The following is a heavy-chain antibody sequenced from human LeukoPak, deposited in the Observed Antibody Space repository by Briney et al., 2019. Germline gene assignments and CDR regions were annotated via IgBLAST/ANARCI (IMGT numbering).Heavy chain of an antibody. V-gene: IGHV4-31*03. CDR1: GGSISSGGYY. J-gene: IGHJ4*02. CDR3: ARGNIVLMVYAIGPYFDY. CDR2: IYYSGST. Sequence: PSQTLSLTCTVSGGSISSGGYYWSWIRQHPGKGLEWIGYIYYSGSTYYNPSLKSRVTISVDTSKNQFSLKLSSVTAADTAVYYCARGNIVLMVYAIGPYFDYWGQGTLVTVSS. D-gene: IGHD2-8*01.